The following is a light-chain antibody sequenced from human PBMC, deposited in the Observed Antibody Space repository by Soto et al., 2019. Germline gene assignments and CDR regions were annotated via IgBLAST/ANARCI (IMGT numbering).Light chain of an antibody. CDR3: QQRSNWPPIP. Sequence: VLTQSPATLSLSPGERATLSCRASQNVANYLDWYQQKPGQAPRLLIYDASNRATGIPARFSGSGSGTDFTLTISSLEPEDVAVYYCQQRSNWPPIPFGQGTRLEIK. CDR2: DAS. CDR1: QNVANY. V-gene: IGKV3-11*01. J-gene: IGKJ5*01.